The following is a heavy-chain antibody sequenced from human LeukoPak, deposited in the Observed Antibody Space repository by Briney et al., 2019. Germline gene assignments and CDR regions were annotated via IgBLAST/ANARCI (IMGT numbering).Heavy chain of an antibody. CDR3: ARVGSWYSATLDY. V-gene: IGHV4-39*07. Sequence: KASETLSLTCTVSGGSISSSSYYWGWIRQPPGKGLEWIGSIYYSGSTNYNPSLKSRVTISVDTSKNQFSLKLSSVTAADTAVYYCARVGSWYSATLDYWGQGTLVTVSS. J-gene: IGHJ4*02. CDR1: GGSISSSSYY. D-gene: IGHD6-13*01. CDR2: IYYSGST.